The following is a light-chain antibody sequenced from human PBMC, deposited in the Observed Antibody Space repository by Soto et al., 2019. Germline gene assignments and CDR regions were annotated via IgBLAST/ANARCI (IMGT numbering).Light chain of an antibody. CDR3: QKNYNVPIT. V-gene: IGKV1-39*01. CDR2: AAS. CDR1: QSISSY. Sequence: DIQMTQSPSYMAASVGDRVTITCRASQSISSYLNWYQQKPGKAPKLLIYAASSLQSGVPSRFSGSGSGTQFTLTISSLQPEDFATYYCQKNYNVPITVGKGTRLEIK. J-gene: IGKJ5*01.